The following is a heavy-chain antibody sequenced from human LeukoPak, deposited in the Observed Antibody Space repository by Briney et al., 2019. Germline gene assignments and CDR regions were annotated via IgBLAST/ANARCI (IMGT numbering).Heavy chain of an antibody. D-gene: IGHD2-2*01. CDR1: GYTFTSYG. J-gene: IGHJ4*02. Sequence: ASVKVSCKASGYTFTSYGISWVRQAPGQGLEWMGWISAYNGNTNYAQKLQGRVTMTTDTSTSTAYMELRSLRSDDTAVYYCARDLRIVVVPAAMPFLGYWGQGTLVTASS. CDR2: ISAYNGNT. V-gene: IGHV1-18*01. CDR3: ARDLRIVVVPAAMPFLGY.